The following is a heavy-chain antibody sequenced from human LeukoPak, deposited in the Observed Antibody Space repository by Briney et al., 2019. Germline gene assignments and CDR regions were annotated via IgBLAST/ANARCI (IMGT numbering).Heavy chain of an antibody. Sequence: GESLRLSCAASGFTFSSSAMSGVRQAPGKGLEWVSAISNNGGYTYYADSVQGRFTISRDNSKSTLCLQMNSLRAEDTAVYYCAKQLGYCSDGSCYFPYWGQGTLVTVSS. J-gene: IGHJ4*02. CDR3: AKQLGYCSDGSCYFPY. D-gene: IGHD2-15*01. CDR1: GFTFSSSA. CDR2: ISNNGGYT. V-gene: IGHV3-23*01.